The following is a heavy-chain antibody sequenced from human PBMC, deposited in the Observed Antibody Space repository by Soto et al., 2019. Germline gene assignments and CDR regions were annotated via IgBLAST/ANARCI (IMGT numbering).Heavy chain of an antibody. CDR2: IYYSGST. Sequence: SETLSLTCTVSGGSISSYYWSWIRQPPGKGLEWIGYIYYSGSTNYNPSLKSRVTISVDTSKNQFSLKLSSVTAADTAVYYCAMMYGSWELRGYFDYWGQGTLVTVSS. CDR3: AMMYGSWELRGYFDY. V-gene: IGHV4-59*08. D-gene: IGHD1-26*01. J-gene: IGHJ4*02. CDR1: GGSISSYY.